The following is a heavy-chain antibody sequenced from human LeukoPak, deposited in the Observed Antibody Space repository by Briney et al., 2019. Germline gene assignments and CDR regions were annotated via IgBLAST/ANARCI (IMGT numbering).Heavy chain of an antibody. CDR3: ASGRLDYYDTSGPYY. J-gene: IGHJ4*02. D-gene: IGHD3-22*01. Sequence: GGSLRLSCAASGFTFSNYVMSWVRQAPGKGLVWVSRINSDGTSTSYADSVKGRFTISRDNAKNTLYLQMNSLRAEDTAVYYCASGRLDYYDTSGPYYWGQGTLVTVSS. V-gene: IGHV3-74*01. CDR2: INSDGTST. CDR1: GFTFSNYV.